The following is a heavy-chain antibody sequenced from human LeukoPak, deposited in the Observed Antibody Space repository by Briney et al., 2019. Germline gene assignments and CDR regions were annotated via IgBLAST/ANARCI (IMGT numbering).Heavy chain of an antibody. J-gene: IGHJ4*02. Sequence: GGSLRLSCAASGFTVSHNYMNWVRQAPGKGLEWVSGISGSGGSIYYADSVKGRFTISRDNAKNTLYLQMNSLRAEDTAIYYCARAMMVVANLWGVFDYWGQGALVTVSS. D-gene: IGHD3-22*01. CDR2: ISGSGGSI. CDR1: GFTVSHNY. CDR3: ARAMMVVANLWGVFDY. V-gene: IGHV3-23*01.